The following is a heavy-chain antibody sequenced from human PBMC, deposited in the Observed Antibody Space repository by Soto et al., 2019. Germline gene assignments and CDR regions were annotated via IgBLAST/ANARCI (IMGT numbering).Heavy chain of an antibody. CDR3: AKDRRSSSWDRGWFDP. D-gene: IGHD6-13*01. Sequence: QVQLVESGGGVVQPGRSLRLSCAASGFTFSSYGMHWVRQAPGKGLEWVAVISYDGSNKYYADSVKGRFTISRDNSKNTLYLQMNSLRAEDTAVYYCAKDRRSSSWDRGWFDPCGQGTLVTVSS. CDR2: ISYDGSNK. V-gene: IGHV3-30*18. J-gene: IGHJ5*02. CDR1: GFTFSSYG.